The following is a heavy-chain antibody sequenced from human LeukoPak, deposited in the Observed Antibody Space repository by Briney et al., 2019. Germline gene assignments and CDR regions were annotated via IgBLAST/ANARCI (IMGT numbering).Heavy chain of an antibody. CDR3: ARDRHYYDSSGFDY. CDR1: GFIVSSNY. J-gene: IGHJ4*02. V-gene: IGHV3-53*01. CDR2: IYSDGGT. Sequence: GGSLRLSCAASGFIVSSNYMSWVRQAPGKGLEWVSIIYSDGGTYYADSVKGRFTISRDNFKNILYFDMNSLRVEDTAVYYCARDRHYYDSSGFDYWGQGTLVTVSS. D-gene: IGHD3-22*01.